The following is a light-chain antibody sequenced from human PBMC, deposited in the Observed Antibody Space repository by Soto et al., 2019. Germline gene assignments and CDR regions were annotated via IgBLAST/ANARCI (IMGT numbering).Light chain of an antibody. CDR1: SSDVGGFNY. CDR3: YSYTTTSTYV. Sequence: QSALTQPPSASGSPGQSVTISCSGTSSDVGGFNYVSWYQQHPGRAPKVLIYEVSNRPSGVSDRFSGSKSGNTASLTISGLQAEDEADYYCYSYTTTSTYVSGTGTKVTVL. J-gene: IGLJ1*01. CDR2: EVS. V-gene: IGLV2-14*01.